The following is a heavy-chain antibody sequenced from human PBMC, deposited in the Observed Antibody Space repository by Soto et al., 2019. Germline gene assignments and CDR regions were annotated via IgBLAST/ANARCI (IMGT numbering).Heavy chain of an antibody. Sequence: SETLSLTCAVYGGSFSGYYWSWIRQPPGKGLEWIGEINHSGSTNYNPSLKSRVTISVDTSKNQFSLKLSSVTAADTAVYYCGRLNGYCVSTSCHGYYGMDVWGQGTTVT. CDR3: GRLNGYCVSTSCHGYYGMDV. J-gene: IGHJ6*02. D-gene: IGHD2-2*03. V-gene: IGHV4-34*01. CDR1: GGSFSGYY. CDR2: INHSGST.